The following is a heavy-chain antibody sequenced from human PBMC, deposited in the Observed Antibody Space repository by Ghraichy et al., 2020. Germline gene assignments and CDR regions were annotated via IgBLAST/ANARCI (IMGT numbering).Heavy chain of an antibody. J-gene: IGHJ4*02. Sequence: GGSLRLSCAASGFIFSNYGMHWVRQAPGKGLEWVAIIWYDGSKKYYADSVKGRFTISRDNSRNTLYLQMNSLRVEDTAVYYCARVGYCSGGSCFPADNWGQGTLVTVSS. D-gene: IGHD2-15*01. CDR1: GFIFSNYG. V-gene: IGHV3-33*01. CDR2: IWYDGSKK. CDR3: ARVGYCSGGSCFPADN.